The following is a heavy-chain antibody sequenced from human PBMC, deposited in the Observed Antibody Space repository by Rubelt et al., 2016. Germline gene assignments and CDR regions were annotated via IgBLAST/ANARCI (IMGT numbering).Heavy chain of an antibody. D-gene: IGHD2-8*01. CDR2: VNHSGSP. V-gene: IGHV4-39*07. CDR1: GGSISSSSYY. J-gene: IGHJ4*02. Sequence: QLQLQESGPGLVKPSETLSLTCTVSGGSISSSSYYWGWIRQPPGKGLEWIGEVNHSGSPNYNPSLKSRVTISVDTSKTQLSLKLSSVTAADTAVYYCARGYCTKGVCYGGDYWGQGTLVTVSS. CDR3: ARGYCTKGVCYGGDY.